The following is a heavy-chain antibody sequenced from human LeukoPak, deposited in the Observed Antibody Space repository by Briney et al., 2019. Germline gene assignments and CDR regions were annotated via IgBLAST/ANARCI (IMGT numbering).Heavy chain of an antibody. D-gene: IGHD2-15*01. CDR3: SRGYSGGFDY. V-gene: IGHV3-74*01. CDR2: INSDGTSP. J-gene: IGHJ4*02. Sequence: GGSLRLSCAASGFTFSSYWMHWVRQAPGKGLVWVSGINSDGTSPIYADSVKGRFTISRDNAKKTLYLQMNSLRAEDTAVYYCSRGYSGGFDYWGQGTLATVSS. CDR1: GFTFSSYW.